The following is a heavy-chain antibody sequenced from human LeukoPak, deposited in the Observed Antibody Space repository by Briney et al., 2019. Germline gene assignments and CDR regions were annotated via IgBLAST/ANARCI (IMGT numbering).Heavy chain of an antibody. V-gene: IGHV1-69*13. CDR2: IIPIFGTA. J-gene: IGHJ6*02. Sequence: SVKVSCKASGNSISNYAVSWVRQAPGQGFEWMGGIIPIFGTADYAQKFQGRVTVTADQSTSTTYMALSSLKSEDTATYYCTTRACHAGGCSSSFYYYYGLHFWGQGTTVSVSS. CDR3: TTRACHAGGCSSSFYYYYGLHF. CDR1: GNSISNYA. D-gene: IGHD3-16*01.